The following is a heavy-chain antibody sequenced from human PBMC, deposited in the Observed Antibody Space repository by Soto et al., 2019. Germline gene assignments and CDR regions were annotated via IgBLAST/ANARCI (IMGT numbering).Heavy chain of an antibody. D-gene: IGHD4-17*01. Sequence: EVQLVESGGGLVQPGGSLRLSCAASGFTFSRYDMHWVRQATGKGLEWVSAIGTAADTYYPGSVKGRFTISRENAKNSFYLQMNSLRAGDTAVYYCARGTGLSYGDSLWYFDVWGRGTLVTVSS. CDR2: IGTAADT. CDR1: GFTFSRYD. V-gene: IGHV3-13*01. CDR3: ARGTGLSYGDSLWYFDV. J-gene: IGHJ2*01.